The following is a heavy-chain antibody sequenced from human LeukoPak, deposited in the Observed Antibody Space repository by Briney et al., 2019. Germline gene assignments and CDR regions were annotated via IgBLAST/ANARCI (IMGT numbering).Heavy chain of an antibody. CDR3: AKDRQQLVTGYFDY. V-gene: IGHV3-30*02. D-gene: IGHD6-13*01. CDR2: IRYDGSNK. Sequence: HPGGSLRLSCAASGFTFSSYGMHWVRQAPGKGLEWVAFIRYDGSNKYYADSVKGRFTISRDNSKNTLYLQMNSLRAEDTAVYYCAKDRQQLVTGYFDYWGQGTLVTVSS. CDR1: GFTFSSYG. J-gene: IGHJ4*02.